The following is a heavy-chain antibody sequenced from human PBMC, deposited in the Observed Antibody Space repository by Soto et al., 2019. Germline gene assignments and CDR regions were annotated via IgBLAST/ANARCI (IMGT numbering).Heavy chain of an antibody. V-gene: IGHV4-39*07. J-gene: IGHJ4*02. CDR1: GGSISSTGYY. CDR2: IYYSGST. D-gene: IGHD2-15*01. Sequence: PSETLSLTCTVSGGSISSTGYYWGWIRQPPGKGLEWIGSIYYSGSTNYNPSLKSRVTISVDTSKNQFSLKLSSVTAADTAVYYCARRWGRSFDYWGQGTLVTVSS. CDR3: ARRWGRSFDY.